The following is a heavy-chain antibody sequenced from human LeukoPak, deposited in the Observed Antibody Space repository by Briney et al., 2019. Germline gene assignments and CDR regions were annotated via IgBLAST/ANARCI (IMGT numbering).Heavy chain of an antibody. J-gene: IGHJ4*02. D-gene: IGHD5-18*01. CDR3: ARDPRGITALVDYFDY. V-gene: IGHV3-11*01. Sequence: PGGSLRLSCAASGFIFSDYHMSWIRQAPGKGLEWVSYISSSGSAIYYADSVKGRFTISRDNAKNSLYLQMSSLRVEDTAVYYCARDPRGITALVDYFDYWGQGTLVTVSS. CDR1: GFIFSDYH. CDR2: ISSSGSAI.